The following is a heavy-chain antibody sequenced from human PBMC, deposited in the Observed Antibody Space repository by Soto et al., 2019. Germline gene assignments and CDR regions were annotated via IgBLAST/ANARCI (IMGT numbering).Heavy chain of an antibody. J-gene: IGHJ4*02. V-gene: IGHV3-66*01. CDR1: GFSVPDNY. CDR3: ARGRGSTGYLGREHYFDY. D-gene: IGHD2-2*01. Sequence: EVQVVESGGDLVQPGGSLRLSCAASGFSVPDNYMNWVRQAPGKGLEWVSIIDIGGNTYYAYSVKDRFTISRDNSRNTMYLHMDSLRAEDTAVYYCARGRGSTGYLGREHYFDYWGQGTLVTVS. CDR2: IDIGGNT.